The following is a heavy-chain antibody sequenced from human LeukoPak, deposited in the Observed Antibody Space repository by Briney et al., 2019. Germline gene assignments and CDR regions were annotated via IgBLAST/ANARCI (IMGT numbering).Heavy chain of an antibody. D-gene: IGHD3-22*01. CDR2: IWYDGSNK. Sequence: GGSLRLSCAASGFTFSSYGMHWVCQAPGKGLEWVAVIWYDGSNKYYADSVKGRFTISRDNSKNTLYLQMNSLRAEDTAVYYCARARPYGYYDSSGYLGYWGQGTLVTVSS. J-gene: IGHJ4*02. CDR3: ARARPYGYYDSSGYLGY. CDR1: GFTFSSYG. V-gene: IGHV3-33*01.